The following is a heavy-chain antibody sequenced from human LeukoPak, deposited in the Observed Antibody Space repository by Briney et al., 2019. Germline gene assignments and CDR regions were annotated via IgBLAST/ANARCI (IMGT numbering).Heavy chain of an antibody. CDR2: IYYSGSS. V-gene: IGHV4-39*01. Sequence: SETLSLTCTVSGGSISSNNYYWGWIRQPPGKGLVWIGSIYYSGSSYYNPSLKSRVTISVDTSKNQFSLKLSSVTAADTAVYYCARQFYYYYYMDVWGKGTTVTVSS. J-gene: IGHJ6*03. CDR3: ARQFYYYYYMDV. CDR1: GGSISSNNYY.